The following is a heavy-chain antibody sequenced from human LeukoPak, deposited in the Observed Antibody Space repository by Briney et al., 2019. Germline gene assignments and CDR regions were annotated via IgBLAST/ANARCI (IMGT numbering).Heavy chain of an antibody. J-gene: IGHJ3*02. CDR2: IWYDGSNK. D-gene: IGHD2-15*01. CDR1: GFTFSSYG. V-gene: IGHV3-33*01. CDR3: ARAGRYCSGGSCYFGRYAFDI. Sequence: QPGRSLRLSCAASGFTFSSYGMHWVRQAPGKGLEWVAVIWYDGSNKYYADSVKGRFTISRDNSKNTLYLQMDSLRADDTAVDYCARAGRYCSGGSCYFGRYAFDIRGQGTMVTVSS.